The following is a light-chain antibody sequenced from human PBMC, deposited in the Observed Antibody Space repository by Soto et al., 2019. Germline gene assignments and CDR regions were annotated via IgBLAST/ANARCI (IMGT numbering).Light chain of an antibody. CDR2: DVS. J-gene: IGLJ1*01. Sequence: ALPSPRSISRSSRSSAPLSRTCSNVDVGGYDYVSWYQQHPGKVPKLMIYDVSKRPSGVPDRFSGSKSGNTASLTISGLQAEDEADYSCCSYAGSLYVFGTGTKVTVL. V-gene: IGLV2-11*01. CDR1: NVDVGGYDY. CDR3: CSYAGSLYV.